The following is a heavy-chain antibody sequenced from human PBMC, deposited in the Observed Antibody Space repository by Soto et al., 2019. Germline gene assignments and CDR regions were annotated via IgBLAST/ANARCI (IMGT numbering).Heavy chain of an antibody. V-gene: IGHV1-8*01. CDR2: INPNSGNI. J-gene: IGHJ4*02. Sequence: GDSVKVSGKASGNTFTSYYINWLRQATGHGLEWMGWINPNSGNIGYAQKFQGRVTMTRDTAIRTAYLEVSRLRSDDTAVYYFARGRASGGYYLLGYWGQGTLVTVSS. D-gene: IGHD3-10*01. CDR1: GNTFTSYY. CDR3: ARGRASGGYYLLGY.